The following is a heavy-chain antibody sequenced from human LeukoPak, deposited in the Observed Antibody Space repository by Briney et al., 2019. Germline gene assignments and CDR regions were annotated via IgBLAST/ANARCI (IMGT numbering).Heavy chain of an antibody. CDR2: INHSGST. Sequence: SETLSLTCAVYGGSFSGYYWSWIRQPPGKGLEWIGEINHSGSTNYNPSLKSRLTISVDTSKNQFSLKLSSVTAADTAVYYCARGGDDFWSGPNAFDIWGQGTMVTVSS. J-gene: IGHJ3*02. V-gene: IGHV4-34*01. CDR1: GGSFSGYY. CDR3: ARGGDDFWSGPNAFDI. D-gene: IGHD3-3*01.